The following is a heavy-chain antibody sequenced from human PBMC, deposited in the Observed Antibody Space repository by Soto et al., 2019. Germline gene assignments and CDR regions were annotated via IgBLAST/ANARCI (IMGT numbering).Heavy chain of an antibody. CDR1: GGSIRNADSY. Sequence: QVHLQESGPGLVEPSQTLSLTCTVSGGSIRNADSYWSWVRQPPGKGLEWIGYIYYSGSTYYNPSLKNRVTISIDMSKNQFSLKVSSVTAADTAVYYCAIHLPYGRGNWFDPWGQGTLVTVSS. D-gene: IGHD4-17*01. CDR3: AIHLPYGRGNWFDP. J-gene: IGHJ5*02. V-gene: IGHV4-30-4*01. CDR2: IYYSGST.